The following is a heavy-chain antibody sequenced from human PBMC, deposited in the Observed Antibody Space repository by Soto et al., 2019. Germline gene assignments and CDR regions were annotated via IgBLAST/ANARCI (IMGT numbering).Heavy chain of an antibody. CDR1: GFTFSSYW. CDR2: INSDGSST. CDR3: ARDEYYDILTGYWYFDY. Sequence: TGGSLRLSCAASGFTFSSYWMHWVRQAPGKGLVWVSRINSDGSSTSYADSVKGRFTISRDNAKNTLYLQMNSLRAEDTAVYYCARDEYYDILTGYWYFDYWGQGTLVTVSS. V-gene: IGHV3-74*01. J-gene: IGHJ4*02. D-gene: IGHD3-9*01.